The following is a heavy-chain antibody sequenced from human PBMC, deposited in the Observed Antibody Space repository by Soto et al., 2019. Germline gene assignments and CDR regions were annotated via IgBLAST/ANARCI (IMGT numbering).Heavy chain of an antibody. CDR1: GFTFSSYG. Sequence: QVQLVESGGGVVQPGRSLRLSCAASGFTFSSYGMHWVRQAPGKGLEWVAIIWYDERNKYYADSVKGRFSISRDNSKNTVYLQMNSLRAEDTAMYHCARDPNQGWIFGVVTPIGMDVWGQGTTVTVSS. D-gene: IGHD3-3*01. V-gene: IGHV3-33*01. CDR3: ARDPNQGWIFGVVTPIGMDV. J-gene: IGHJ6*02. CDR2: IWYDERNK.